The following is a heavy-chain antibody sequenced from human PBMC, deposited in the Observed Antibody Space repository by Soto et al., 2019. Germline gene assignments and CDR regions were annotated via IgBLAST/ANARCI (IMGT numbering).Heavy chain of an antibody. D-gene: IGHD6-19*01. J-gene: IGHJ6*02. V-gene: IGHV3-48*03. CDR1: GFTFSSYE. CDR2: ISSSGSTI. Sequence: PGGSLRLSCAASGFTFSSYEMNWVRQAPGKGLEWVSYISSSGSTIYYADSVKGRFTISRDNAKNSLYLQMNSLRAEDTAVYYCARGPYSSGWRVCYLRMDVWGQGTTVTVSS. CDR3: ARGPYSSGWRVCYLRMDV.